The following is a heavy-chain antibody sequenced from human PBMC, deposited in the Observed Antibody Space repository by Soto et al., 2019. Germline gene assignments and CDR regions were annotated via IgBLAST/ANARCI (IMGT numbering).Heavy chain of an antibody. V-gene: IGHV4-31*03. Sequence: PSETLSLTCTVSGGSISSGGYYWTWIRQHPGKGLEWIGYIYYSGSTYYNPSLKSRVTISVDTSKNQFSLKLSSVTAADTAVYYCARTYDGSGPNSGGYAFDIWGQGTMVTVSS. D-gene: IGHD3-22*01. J-gene: IGHJ3*02. CDR3: ARTYDGSGPNSGGYAFDI. CDR2: IYYSGST. CDR1: GGSISSGGYY.